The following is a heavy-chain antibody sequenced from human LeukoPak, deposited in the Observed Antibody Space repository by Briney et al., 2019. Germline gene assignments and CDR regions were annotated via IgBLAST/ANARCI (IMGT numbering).Heavy chain of an antibody. CDR1: GGTFSSYA. J-gene: IGHJ4*02. D-gene: IGHD5/OR15-5a*01. Sequence: GASVKVSCKASGGTFSSYAISWVRQAPGQGLEWMGGIIPIFGTANYAQKFQGRVTITADESTSTAYMELSSLRSEDTAVYYCARDRLGGVYDSLGYYFDYWGQGTLVTVSS. CDR3: ARDRLGGVYDSLGYYFDY. CDR2: IIPIFGTA. V-gene: IGHV1-69*13.